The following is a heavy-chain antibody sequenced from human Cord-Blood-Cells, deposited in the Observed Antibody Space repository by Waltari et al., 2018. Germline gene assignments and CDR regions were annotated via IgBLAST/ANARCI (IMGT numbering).Heavy chain of an antibody. CDR3: AKDGRIVGATMDY. Sequence: EVQLLESGGGLVQPGGSLRLSCAASGFTFSSYAMSWVRQAPGKGREGGSAISGRGGRTYYADSVKGRFTSSRDNSKNTLYLQMNSLRAEDTAVYYCAKDGRIVGATMDYWGQGTLVTVSS. D-gene: IGHD1-26*01. CDR2: ISGRGGRT. V-gene: IGHV3-23*01. CDR1: GFTFSSYA. J-gene: IGHJ4*02.